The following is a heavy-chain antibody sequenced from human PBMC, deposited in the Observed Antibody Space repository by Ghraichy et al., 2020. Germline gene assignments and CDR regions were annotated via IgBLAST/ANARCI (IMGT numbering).Heavy chain of an antibody. J-gene: IGHJ4*02. D-gene: IGHD2-2*01. CDR3: ARQRCSNSACYFDS. CDR2: ISTGDATI. Sequence: GESLNISCVASGFNLNTFEMNWVRRAPGKGLEWVSYISTGDATIYYADSVKGRFTVSRDGAKNSLLLQMNSLRAEDTAVYYCARQRCSNSACYFDSWGQGALVTVSS. V-gene: IGHV3-48*03. CDR1: GFNLNTFE.